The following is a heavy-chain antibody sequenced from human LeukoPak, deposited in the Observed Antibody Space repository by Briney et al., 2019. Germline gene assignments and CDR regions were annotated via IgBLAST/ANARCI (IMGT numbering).Heavy chain of an antibody. Sequence: SETLSLTCTVSGGPISSSSYYWGWIRQPPGKGLEWIGCIYYSGSTYYNPSLKSRVTISVDTSKNQFSLKLSSVTAADTAVYYCARDLYSGTEWVYWGQGTLVTVSS. CDR3: ARDLYSGTEWVY. V-gene: IGHV4-39*07. D-gene: IGHD5-12*01. CDR1: GGPISSSSYY. J-gene: IGHJ4*02. CDR2: IYYSGST.